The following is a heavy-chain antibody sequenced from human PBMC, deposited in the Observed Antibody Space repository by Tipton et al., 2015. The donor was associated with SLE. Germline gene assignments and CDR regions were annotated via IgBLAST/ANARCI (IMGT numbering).Heavy chain of an antibody. Sequence: SLRLSCAASGFTFSSYAMHWVRQAPGKGLEWVAVIWYDGSNKYYADSVKGRFTISRDNSKNTLYLQMNSLRAEDTAVYYCASNIAPRAGFDYWGQGNLVTVSS. CDR1: GFTFSSYA. CDR2: IWYDGSNK. D-gene: IGHD6-13*01. J-gene: IGHJ4*02. CDR3: ASNIAPRAGFDY. V-gene: IGHV3-30*04.